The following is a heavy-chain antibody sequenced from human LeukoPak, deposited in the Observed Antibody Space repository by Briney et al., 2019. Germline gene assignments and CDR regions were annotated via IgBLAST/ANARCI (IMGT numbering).Heavy chain of an antibody. J-gene: IGHJ3*02. CDR1: GFTFSSYA. Sequence: GGSLRLSCAASGFTFSSYAMHWVRQAPGKGLEWVAVISYDGSNKYYADSVKGRFTISRDNSKNTLYLQMNSLRAEDTAVYYCARGDFDIWGQGTMVTVSS. CDR3: ARGDFDI. V-gene: IGHV3-30-3*01. CDR2: ISYDGSNK.